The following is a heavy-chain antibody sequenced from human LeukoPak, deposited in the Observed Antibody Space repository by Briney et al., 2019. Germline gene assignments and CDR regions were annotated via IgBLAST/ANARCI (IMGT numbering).Heavy chain of an antibody. J-gene: IGHJ4*02. CDR3: ARSLIWFGELLGFDY. D-gene: IGHD3-10*01. V-gene: IGHV3-11*06. CDR2: ISSSSSYT. Sequence: PGGSLRLSCAASGFTFSDYYMSWLRQAPGKGLEWVSYISSSSSYTNYADSVKGRFTISRDNAKNSLYLQMNSLRAEDTAVYYCARSLIWFGELLGFDYWGQGTLVTVSS. CDR1: GFTFSDYY.